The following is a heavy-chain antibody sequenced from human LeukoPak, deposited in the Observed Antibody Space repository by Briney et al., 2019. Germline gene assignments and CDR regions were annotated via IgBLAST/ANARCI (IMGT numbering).Heavy chain of an antibody. D-gene: IGHD2-2*01. Sequence: PSETLSLTCTVSGGSISSGGYYWSWIRQHPGKGLEWIGYIYYSGSTYYNPSLKRRVTISVDTFKNQFSLKLSSVTAAETAVYYCARSPAAISFGFDPWGQGTLVTVSS. J-gene: IGHJ5*02. CDR1: GGSISSGGYY. CDR3: ARSPAAISFGFDP. CDR2: IYYSGST. V-gene: IGHV4-31*03.